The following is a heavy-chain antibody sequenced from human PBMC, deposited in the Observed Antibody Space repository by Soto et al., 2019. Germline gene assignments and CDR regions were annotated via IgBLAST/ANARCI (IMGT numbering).Heavy chain of an antibody. J-gene: IGHJ5*02. Sequence: QVQLQESGPGLVKPSQTLSLTCTVSGGSISSGDYYWSWIRQPPGKGLEWIGYISYSGSTYYNPSLKSRVTISVDTSKNQFSLKLSSVTAADTAVYYCARDLWGSGSYYKTYNWFDPWGQGTLVTVSS. CDR3: ARDLWGSGSYYKTYNWFDP. CDR2: ISYSGST. CDR1: GGSISSGDYY. D-gene: IGHD3-10*01. V-gene: IGHV4-30-4*01.